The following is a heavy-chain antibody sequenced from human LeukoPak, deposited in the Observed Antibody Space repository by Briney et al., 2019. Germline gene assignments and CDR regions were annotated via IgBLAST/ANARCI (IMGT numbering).Heavy chain of an antibody. J-gene: IGHJ4*02. V-gene: IGHV3-48*03. CDR1: GFTFSSYE. D-gene: IGHD3-22*01. CDR2: ISSSGSTI. CDR3: AKDLRSGASFGSFDY. Sequence: GGSLRLSCAASGFTFSSYEMNWVRQAPGKGLEWVSYISSSGSTIYCADSVKGRFTISRDNSKNTLYLQMNSLRAEDTAVYYCAKDLRSGASFGSFDYWGQGTLVTVSS.